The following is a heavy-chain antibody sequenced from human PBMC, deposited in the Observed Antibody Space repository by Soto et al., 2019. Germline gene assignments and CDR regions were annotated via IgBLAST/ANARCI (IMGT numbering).Heavy chain of an antibody. D-gene: IGHD3-9*01. Sequence: QVQLQESGPGVVKPSETLSLTCIVSGVSITPYFWSWIRQPAGEAPEWLGHIYASGRTTYNPSLKSRVTMFVSQTQVSLRLTSVTAADTAVYYCARHFDVDPSLDHYYFDLWGRGALVTVSS. V-gene: IGHV4-4*07. J-gene: IGHJ2*01. CDR2: IYASGRT. CDR1: GVSITPYF. CDR3: ARHFDVDPSLDHYYFDL.